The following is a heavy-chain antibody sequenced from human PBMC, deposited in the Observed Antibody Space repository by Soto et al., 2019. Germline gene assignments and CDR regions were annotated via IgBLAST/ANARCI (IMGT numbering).Heavy chain of an antibody. CDR3: ARVDYYDSSGYYHYYFDY. V-gene: IGHV3-48*03. D-gene: IGHD3-22*01. CDR2: ITSSGSTI. Sequence: LRLSCAASGFTFSSYEMNWVRQAPGKGLEWVSCITSSGSTIDYADSVKGRFTISRDNAKNSLYLQMNSLRAEDTAVYYCARVDYYDSSGYYHYYFDYWGQGTLVTVSS. J-gene: IGHJ4*02. CDR1: GFTFSSYE.